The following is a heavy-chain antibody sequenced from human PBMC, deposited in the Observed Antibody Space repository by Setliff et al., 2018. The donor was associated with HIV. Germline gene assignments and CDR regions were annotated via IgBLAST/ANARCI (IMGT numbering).Heavy chain of an antibody. CDR2: IFPIFGTA. CDR3: AGGYCSSTSCYLLHYYYYYGMDV. CDR1: GGTFSSYA. D-gene: IGHD2-2*01. J-gene: IGHJ6*02. Sequence: SVMVSCKAGGGTFSSYAISWLRQAPGQGLEWMGGIFPIFGTANYAQKFQGRVTITADESTSTAYMELSSLRSEDTAVYYCAGGYCSSTSCYLLHYYYYYGMDVWGQGTTVTVSS. V-gene: IGHV1-69*13.